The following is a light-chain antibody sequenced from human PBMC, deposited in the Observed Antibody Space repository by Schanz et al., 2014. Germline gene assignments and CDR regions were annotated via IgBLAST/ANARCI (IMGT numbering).Light chain of an antibody. CDR3: AAWDDSLNGWV. J-gene: IGLJ3*02. Sequence: QSALTQPPSASGSPGQSVTISCTGSSSDVGVYNYVSWYQQHPGKAPKLIIYEGSARASGVPDRFSGSKSGNTASLTVSGLQAEDEADYYCAAWDDSLNGWVFGGGTKLTVL. CDR2: EGS. CDR1: SSDVGVYNY. V-gene: IGLV2-8*01.